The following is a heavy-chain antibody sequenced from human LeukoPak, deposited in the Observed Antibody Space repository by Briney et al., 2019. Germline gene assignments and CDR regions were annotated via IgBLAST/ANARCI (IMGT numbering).Heavy chain of an antibody. CDR3: ARDFPYYYDSSGYSDY. CDR1: GYTFTSYD. J-gene: IGHJ4*02. D-gene: IGHD3-22*01. CDR2: MNPNSGNT. Sequence: GASVKVSCKASGYTFTSYDINWVRQATGQGLEWMGWMNPNSGNTGYAQKFQGRVTITRNTSISTAYMELRSLRSDDTAVYYCARDFPYYYDSSGYSDYWGQGTLVTVSS. V-gene: IGHV1-8*03.